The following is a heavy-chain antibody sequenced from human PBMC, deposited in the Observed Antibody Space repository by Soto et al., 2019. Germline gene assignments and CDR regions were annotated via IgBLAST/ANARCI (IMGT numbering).Heavy chain of an antibody. V-gene: IGHV4-30-4*01. Sequence: QVQLQESGPGLVKPSQTLSLTCTVSGGSINSDCHYWIWIRQPPGKGLEWIGNIYDSGSTYYNPSLNTSVNTSSDTSKSQSSADMTFVTAADAAVYYGARVYCDLALDYWGQGTMVTVSS. J-gene: IGHJ4*02. CDR2: IYDSGST. CDR1: GGSINSDCHY. CDR3: ARVYCDLALDY. D-gene: IGHD4-17*01.